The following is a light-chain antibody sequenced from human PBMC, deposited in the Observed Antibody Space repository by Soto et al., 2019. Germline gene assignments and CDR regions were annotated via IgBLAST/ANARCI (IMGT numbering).Light chain of an antibody. CDR3: CSYAGSSVA. Sequence: QSVLTQPASVSGSPGQSITISCTGTSSDVGSYNLVSWYQQHPGKAPKPMIYEGSTRPSGVSNRFSGSKSGNTASLTISGVQAGDEAEYYCCSYAGSSVAFGGGTKLTVL. CDR1: SSDVGSYNL. V-gene: IGLV2-23*01. CDR2: EGS. J-gene: IGLJ2*01.